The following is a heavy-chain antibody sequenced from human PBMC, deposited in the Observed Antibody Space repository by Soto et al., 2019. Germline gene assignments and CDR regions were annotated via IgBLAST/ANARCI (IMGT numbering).Heavy chain of an antibody. D-gene: IGHD3-9*01. J-gene: IGHJ6*02. Sequence: GGSLRLSCAASGFTFSNAWMNWVRQAPGKGLEWVGRIKSKTDGGTTDYAAPVKGRFTISRDDSKNTLYLQMNSLKTEDTAVYYCTTATYYDILTGIYYYYGMDVWGQGTTVTVSS. CDR1: GFTFSNAW. CDR2: IKSKTDGGTT. CDR3: TTATYYDILTGIYYYYGMDV. V-gene: IGHV3-15*07.